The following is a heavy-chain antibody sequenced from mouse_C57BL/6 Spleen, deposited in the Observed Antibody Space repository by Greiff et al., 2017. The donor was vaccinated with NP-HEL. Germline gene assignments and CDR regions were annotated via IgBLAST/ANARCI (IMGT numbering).Heavy chain of an antibody. CDR1: GFTFSSYG. Sequence: VQLKQSGGDLVKPGGSLKLSCAASGFTFSSYGMSWVRQTPDKRLEWVATISSGGSYTYYPDSVTGRFTISRDNAKNTLYLQMSSLKSEDTAMYYCARNYGSSYSYWGQGTLVTVSA. V-gene: IGHV5-6*01. CDR2: ISSGGSYT. J-gene: IGHJ3*01. CDR3: ARNYGSSYSY. D-gene: IGHD1-1*01.